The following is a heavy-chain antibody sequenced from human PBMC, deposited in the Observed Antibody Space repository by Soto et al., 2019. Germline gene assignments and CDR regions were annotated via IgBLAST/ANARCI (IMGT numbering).Heavy chain of an antibody. CDR1: GFTFGTYP. J-gene: IGHJ1*01. CDR2: IGHDGTST. Sequence: QVQLVESGGGVVQPGRSLRLSCATSGFTFGTYPMHWVRRTPGKRLEWVAVIGHDGTSTSYPESVKGRFTISRDNLKNTLYLQMNSLRAADTSIYYCARVDVSSGRAGTFHHWGQGTLVTVSS. CDR3: ARVDVSSGRAGTFHH. D-gene: IGHD3-22*01. V-gene: IGHV3-30-3*01.